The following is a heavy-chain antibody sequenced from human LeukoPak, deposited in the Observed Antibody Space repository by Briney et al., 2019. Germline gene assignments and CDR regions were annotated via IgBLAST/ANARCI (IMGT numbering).Heavy chain of an antibody. Sequence: GGSLRPSCAASGFTFSSYWMSWVRQAPGKGLEWVANIKQDGSEKYYVDSVKGRFTISRDNAKNSLYLQMNSLRVEDTAVYYCAKGGGRSEYSYGNYWGQGTLVTVSS. V-gene: IGHV3-7*03. D-gene: IGHD5-18*01. J-gene: IGHJ4*02. CDR3: AKGGGRSEYSYGNY. CDR1: GFTFSSYW. CDR2: IKQDGSEK.